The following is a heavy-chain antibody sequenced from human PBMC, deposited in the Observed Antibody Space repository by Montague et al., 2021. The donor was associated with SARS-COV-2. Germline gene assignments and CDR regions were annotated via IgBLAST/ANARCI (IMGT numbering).Heavy chain of an antibody. V-gene: IGHV4-59*01. CDR2: IYYSGST. CDR1: GGSISSYN. D-gene: IGHD5-18*01. Sequence: SETLSLTCTVSGGSISSYNWSWFWHLPGKGPEWIGYIYYSGSTNXNSYLKSRVTIPLDTSKNRFVLKLNTVSAAATAVYYCARGSYGPEAFDIWGQGTMVTVSS. J-gene: IGHJ3*02. CDR3: ARGSYGPEAFDI.